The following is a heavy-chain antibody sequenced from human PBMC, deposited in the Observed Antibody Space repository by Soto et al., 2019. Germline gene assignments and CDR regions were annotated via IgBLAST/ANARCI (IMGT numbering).Heavy chain of an antibody. V-gene: IGHV1-46*02. J-gene: IGHJ4*02. Sequence: ASVKVSCKPSGYTLNTYYVHWVRQAPGQGLEWMGIIHPSGGGSTYAQKFLGRVTMTRDTSTSTVFMELSSLRSADTAVYYCARGGHIAVVTASFDYWGQGTLVTVS. CDR2: IHPSGGGS. CDR1: GYTLNTYY. D-gene: IGHD2-21*02. CDR3: ARGGHIAVVTASFDY.